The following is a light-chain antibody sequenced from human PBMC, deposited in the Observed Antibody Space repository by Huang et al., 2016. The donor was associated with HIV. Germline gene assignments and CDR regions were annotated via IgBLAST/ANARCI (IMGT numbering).Light chain of an antibody. V-gene: IGKV3-15*01. J-gene: IGKJ1*01. Sequence: ETVMTQSPATLSVSTGERITLSCRASQSISNNLAWYQQKPGQVPRILIYGASTRASGNLARFSGSGSGTEFTLTISSLQSEDSAVYYCQHYDNWPPRTFGRGTKVEIK. CDR1: QSISNN. CDR3: QHYDNWPPRT. CDR2: GAS.